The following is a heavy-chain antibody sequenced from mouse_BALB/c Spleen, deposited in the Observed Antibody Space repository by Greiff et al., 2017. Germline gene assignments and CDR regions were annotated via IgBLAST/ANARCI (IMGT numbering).Heavy chain of an antibody. Sequence: EVKLMESGGGLVQPGGSLRLSCATSGFTFTDYYMSWVRQPPGKALEWLGFIRNKANGYTTEYSASVKGRFTISRDNSQSILYLQMNTLRAEDSATYYCARDTVYGNYGDAMDYWGQGTSVTVSS. CDR3: ARDTVYGNYGDAMDY. V-gene: IGHV7-3*02. CDR2: IRNKANGYTT. J-gene: IGHJ4*01. CDR1: GFTFTDYY. D-gene: IGHD2-1*01.